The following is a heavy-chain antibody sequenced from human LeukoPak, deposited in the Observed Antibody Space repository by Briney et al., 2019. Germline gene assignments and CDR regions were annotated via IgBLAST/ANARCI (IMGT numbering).Heavy chain of an antibody. CDR1: GFTFSNYA. CDR3: AKPHFDD. V-gene: IGHV3-23*01. CDR2: ITSGENT. J-gene: IGHJ4*02. Sequence: GGSLRLSCAASGFTFSNYAMNWVRQAPGKGLEWVSTITSGENTYYADSVKGRFTISRDNSKNTLYLQMNSLRAGDTAVYYCAKPHFDDWGQGTLVTVSS.